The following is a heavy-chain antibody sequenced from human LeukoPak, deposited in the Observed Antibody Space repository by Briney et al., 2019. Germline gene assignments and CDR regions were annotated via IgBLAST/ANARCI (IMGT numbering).Heavy chain of an antibody. CDR1: GFTFSSYS. J-gene: IGHJ4*02. V-gene: IGHV3-48*04. CDR2: ISSNSSTI. Sequence: GGSLRLSCAASGFTFSSYSMNWVRQAPGKGLEWVSYISSNSSTIYYADSVKGRFTISRDNAKNSLYLQMTSLRAEDTAVYYCARAWGNDYDLNYWGQGTLVTVSS. CDR3: ARAWGNDYDLNY. D-gene: IGHD3-3*01.